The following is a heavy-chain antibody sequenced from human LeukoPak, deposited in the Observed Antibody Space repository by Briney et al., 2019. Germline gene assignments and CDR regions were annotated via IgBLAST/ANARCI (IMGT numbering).Heavy chain of an antibody. CDR1: GFTFSSYA. CDR3: AREYYDSSDYPRQHYFDY. V-gene: IGHV3-23*01. Sequence: GGSLRLSCAASGFTFSSYAMSWVRQAPGKGLGWVSAISGSGGSTYYADSVKGRFTISRDNSKNTLYLQMNSLRAEDTAVYYCAREYYDSSDYPRQHYFDYWGQGTLVTVSS. J-gene: IGHJ4*02. D-gene: IGHD3-22*01. CDR2: ISGSGGST.